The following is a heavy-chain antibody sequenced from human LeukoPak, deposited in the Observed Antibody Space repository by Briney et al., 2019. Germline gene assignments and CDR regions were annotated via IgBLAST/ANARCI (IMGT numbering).Heavy chain of an antibody. CDR1: GYTFTGYY. CDR3: ARDRSFGITGTLDY. V-gene: IGHV1-2*02. CDR2: INPNSGGT. Sequence: ASVKASCKASGYTFTGYYMHWVRQAPGQGLEWMGWINPNSGGTNYAQKFQGRVTMTRDTSISTAYMELSRLRSDDTAVYYCARDRSFGITGTLDYWGQGTLVTVSS. D-gene: IGHD1-20*01. J-gene: IGHJ4*02.